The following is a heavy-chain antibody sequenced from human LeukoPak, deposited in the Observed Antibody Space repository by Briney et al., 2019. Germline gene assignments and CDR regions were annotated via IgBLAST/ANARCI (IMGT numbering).Heavy chain of an antibody. CDR3: ARWDDSAWGFGN. CDR1: GGSISNS. Sequence: SETLSLTCIVSGGSISNSWNWIRQSPGKGLEWVGYISHSGTTSYNSSLKSRVTISVDTSKYQLSLKLTSVTAADTAVYYCARWDDSAWGFGNWGPGTLVTVSS. J-gene: IGHJ4*02. CDR2: ISHSGTT. V-gene: IGHV4-59*08. D-gene: IGHD6-19*01.